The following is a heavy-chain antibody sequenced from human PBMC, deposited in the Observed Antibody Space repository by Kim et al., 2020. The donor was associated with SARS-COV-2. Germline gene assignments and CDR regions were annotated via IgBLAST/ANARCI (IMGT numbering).Heavy chain of an antibody. CDR2: ISYDGSNK. J-gene: IGHJ4*02. CDR1: GFTFSSYG. CDR3: AKDGVVVVPAAHSQQWPVLGEGGYFDS. V-gene: IGHV3-30*18. Sequence: GGSLRLSCAASGFTFSSYGMHWVRQAPGKGLEWVAVISYDGSNKYYADSVKGRLTISRDNSKNTLYLQMKSLRAEDTAVYYCAKDGVVVVPAAHSQQWPVLGEGGYFDSWGQGNLVTVSS. D-gene: IGHD2-2*01.